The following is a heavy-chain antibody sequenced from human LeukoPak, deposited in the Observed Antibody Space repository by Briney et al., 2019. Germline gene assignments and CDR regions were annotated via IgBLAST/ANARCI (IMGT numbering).Heavy chain of an antibody. J-gene: IGHJ4*02. Sequence: PGGSLRLSCAASGFTFSNYAMYWVRQAPGKGLEYVSGISSNGGSTYYARSVKGRFTISRDNSKNTLYLQLGSLRGEDVAVYYCARYRCSSTSCFVDYWGQGTLVTVSS. CDR1: GFTFSNYA. CDR2: ISSNGGST. CDR3: ARYRCSSTSCFVDY. V-gene: IGHV3-64*01. D-gene: IGHD2-2*01.